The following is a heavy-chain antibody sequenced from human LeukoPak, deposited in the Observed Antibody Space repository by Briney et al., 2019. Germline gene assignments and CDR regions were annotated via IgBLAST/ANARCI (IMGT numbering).Heavy chain of an antibody. CDR3: ARVYPYRGVRGASYYYGMDV. D-gene: IGHD3-10*01. J-gene: IGHJ6*02. CDR2: ISSSSGYI. CDR1: GFTFSSYS. V-gene: IGHV3-21*01. Sequence: PGGSLRLSCAASGFTFSSYSMNWVRQAPGKGLEWVTSISSSSGYIYYADSVKGRFTISRDNAKNSLYLQMNSLRAEDTAVYYRARVYPYRGVRGASYYYGMDVWGQGTTVTVSS.